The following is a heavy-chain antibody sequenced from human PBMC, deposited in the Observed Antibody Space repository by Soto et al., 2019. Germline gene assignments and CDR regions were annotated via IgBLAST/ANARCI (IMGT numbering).Heavy chain of an antibody. D-gene: IGHD3-9*01. CDR3: ARAAYRGLWFLSH. CDR2: VDPNRGHS. J-gene: IGHJ4*02. Sequence: GASVKVSCKASGYNISSYDIIWVRQAAGQGLEWMGWVDPNRGHSDSVQNFRGRVTMTTNISASTAYLELRGLRSDDTGVYYCARAAYRGLWFLSHWAQGTLVTFSS. V-gene: IGHV1-8*01. CDR1: GYNISSYD.